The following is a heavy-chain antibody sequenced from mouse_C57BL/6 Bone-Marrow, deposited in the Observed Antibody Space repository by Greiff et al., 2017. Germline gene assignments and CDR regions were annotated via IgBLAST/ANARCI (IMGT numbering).Heavy chain of an antibody. D-gene: IGHD2-5*01. V-gene: IGHV1-55*01. J-gene: IGHJ1*03. CDR1: GYTFTSYW. Sequence: QVQLQPPGAELVKPGASVKMSCKASGYTFTSYWITWVKQRPGQGLEWIGDIYPGSGSTNYNEKFKSKATLTVDKSSSNAYMQLSSLTSEDSAVYYCARPYYSNYLYFDVWGTGTTVTVSS. CDR3: ARPYYSNYLYFDV. CDR2: IYPGSGST.